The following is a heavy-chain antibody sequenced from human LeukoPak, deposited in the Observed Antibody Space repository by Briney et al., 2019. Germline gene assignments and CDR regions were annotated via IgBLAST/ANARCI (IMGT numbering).Heavy chain of an antibody. CDR2: ISAYNGNT. J-gene: IGHJ4*02. Sequence: SVTVSCXASGYTFTSYGISWVRQAPGQGLEWMGWISAYNGNTNYAQKLQGRVTMTTDTSTSTAYMELRSLRSDDTAVYYCARGSTHRGYSYGLTPYYFDYWGQGTLVTVSS. CDR1: GYTFTSYG. CDR3: ARGSTHRGYSYGLTPYYFDY. D-gene: IGHD5-18*01. V-gene: IGHV1-18*01.